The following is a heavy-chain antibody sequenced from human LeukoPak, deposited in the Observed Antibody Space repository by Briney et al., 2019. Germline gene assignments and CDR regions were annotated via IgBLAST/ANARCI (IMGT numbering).Heavy chain of an antibody. V-gene: IGHV1-58*01. D-gene: IGHD3-22*01. CDR2: IVVGSGNT. CDR3: AADPSYSSGYRYYFDY. CDR1: GFTFISSA. Sequence: SVKVSCKTSGFTFISSAVQWVRQARGQRLEWIGWIVVGSGNTNYAQKFQERVTITRDMSTSTAYMELSSLRAEDTAVYYCAADPSYSSGYRYYFDYWGQGTLVTVSS. J-gene: IGHJ4*02.